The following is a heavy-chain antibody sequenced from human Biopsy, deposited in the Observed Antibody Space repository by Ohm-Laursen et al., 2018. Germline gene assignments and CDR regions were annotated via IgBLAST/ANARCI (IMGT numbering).Heavy chain of an antibody. D-gene: IGHD6-19*01. Sequence: SLRLSCTASGFSFENYAMNWVRQAPGKGLEWVSGISWNSGSVVYADSVKGRFTISRDNAKNSLYLQMHSLRAEDTAFYYCAKASGYSSGWPIDYWGQGNLVTVSS. CDR3: AKASGYSSGWPIDY. J-gene: IGHJ4*02. CDR1: GFSFENYA. CDR2: ISWNSGSV. V-gene: IGHV3-9*01.